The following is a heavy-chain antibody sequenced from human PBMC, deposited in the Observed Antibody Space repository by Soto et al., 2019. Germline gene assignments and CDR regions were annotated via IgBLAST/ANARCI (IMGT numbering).Heavy chain of an antibody. CDR1: GYSFTSYW. CDR2: IYPGDSGT. CDR3: ARRAVYYYYGMDV. Sequence: PGESLKISCKGSGYSFTSYWIGWVRQMPGKGLEWMGIIYPGDSGTRYSPSFQGQVTISADKSISTAYLQWSSLKASDTAMYYCARRAVYYYYGMDVWGQGTTVTVSS. V-gene: IGHV5-51*01. J-gene: IGHJ6*02.